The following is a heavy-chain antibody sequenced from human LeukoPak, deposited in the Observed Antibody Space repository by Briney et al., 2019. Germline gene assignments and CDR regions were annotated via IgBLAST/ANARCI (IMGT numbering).Heavy chain of an antibody. CDR2: ISSSSSYI. CDR1: GFTFSSYS. Sequence: GGSLRLSCAASGFTFSSYSMNWVRQAPGKGLEWVSSISSSSSYIYYADSVKGRFTISRDNAKNSLYLQMNSLRAEDTAVYYCARESDDYGDYAWSDPWGQGTLVTVSS. J-gene: IGHJ5*02. D-gene: IGHD4-17*01. CDR3: ARESDDYGDYAWSDP. V-gene: IGHV3-21*01.